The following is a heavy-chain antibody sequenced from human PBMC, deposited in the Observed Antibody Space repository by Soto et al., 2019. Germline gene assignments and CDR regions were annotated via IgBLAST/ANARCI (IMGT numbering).Heavy chain of an antibody. CDR3: AKGVRSSGCYGCFDC. D-gene: IGHD2-2*01. J-gene: IGHJ4*02. CDR1: GFTFSNYA. V-gene: IGHV3-23*01. Sequence: EVKLLESGGGLVQLGGSLRLSCAASGFTFSNYAMTWVRQAPGKGLEWVSGISGGGGSTFYADSVKGRVTISRDNSKSTLYLQMNSLRVEDTAVYYCAKGVRSSGCYGCFDCWGQGTLVTVSS. CDR2: ISGGGGST.